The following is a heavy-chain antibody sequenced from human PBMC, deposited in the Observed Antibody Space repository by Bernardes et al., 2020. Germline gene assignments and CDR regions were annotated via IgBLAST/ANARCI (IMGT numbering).Heavy chain of an antibody. Sequence: SETLSLTCAVSGGSISSSNWWSWVRQPPGKGLEWIGEIYHSGSTNYNPSLKSRVTISVDKSKNQFSLKLSSVTAADTAVYYCARTEAGDYDSRGLGYWGQGTLVTVSS. V-gene: IGHV4-4*02. D-gene: IGHD3-22*01. CDR2: IYHSGST. J-gene: IGHJ4*02. CDR1: GGSISSSNW. CDR3: ARTEAGDYDSRGLGY.